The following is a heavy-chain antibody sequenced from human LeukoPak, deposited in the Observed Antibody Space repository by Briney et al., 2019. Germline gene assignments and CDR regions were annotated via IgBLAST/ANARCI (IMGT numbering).Heavy chain of an antibody. Sequence: GGSLRLSCAASGFTFSSHWMHWVRQAPGKGLVWVSVIYVGGSAYYADSVKGRFTISGDSSKNTLYLQMNSLRAEDTAVYYCARLKIDGTHFDYWGQGTLVTVSS. CDR3: ARLKIDGTHFDY. CDR2: IYVGGSA. D-gene: IGHD3-9*01. V-gene: IGHV3-53*01. CDR1: GFTFSSHW. J-gene: IGHJ4*02.